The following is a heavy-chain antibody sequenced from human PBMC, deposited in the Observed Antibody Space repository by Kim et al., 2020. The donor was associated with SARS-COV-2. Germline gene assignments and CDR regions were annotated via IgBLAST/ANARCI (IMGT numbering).Heavy chain of an antibody. V-gene: IGHV4-59*13. CDR2: IYYSGST. CDR3: ARERRSGWHYGDPWYFDY. D-gene: IGHD4-17*01. CDR1: GGSISSYY. Sequence: SETLSLTCTVSGGSISSYYWSWIRQPPGKGLEWIGYIYYSGSTNYNPSLKSRVTISVDTSKNQFSLKLSSVTAADTAVYYCARERRSGWHYGDPWYFDYWGQGTLVTVSS. J-gene: IGHJ4*02.